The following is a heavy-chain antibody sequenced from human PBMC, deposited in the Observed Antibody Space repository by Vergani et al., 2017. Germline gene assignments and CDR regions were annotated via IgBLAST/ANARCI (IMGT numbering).Heavy chain of an antibody. CDR2: IKFPPGEI. Sequence: EAYLVQSGGGLVTPGGSLRLSCAASGFNFPSFTMNWVRQAPGRGLEWISSIKFPPGEIFYADSVKGRFTISRDKVKNVLFLQMENLRAADTGVYFCARDITVSVKSPPLPYWFVPLLQGSLVTVSS. J-gene: IGHJ5*02. V-gene: IGHV3-21*06. CDR3: ARDITVSVKSPPLPYWFVP. D-gene: IGHD5/OR15-5a*01. CDR1: GFNFPSFT.